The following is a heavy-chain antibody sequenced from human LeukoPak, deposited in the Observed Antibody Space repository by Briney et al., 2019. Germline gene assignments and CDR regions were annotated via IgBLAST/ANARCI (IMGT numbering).Heavy chain of an antibody. J-gene: IGHJ4*02. CDR2: IGGSGDKT. CDR1: GFTFNRNA. V-gene: IGHV3-23*01. Sequence: GGSLRLSCAASGFTFNRNAISWVRQAPGKGLEWVSTIGGSGDKTFYADSVKGRFTISRDNSKNMVHLQMNSLTGEDAALYYCVRRGDASSGWGDHDFWGQGALVTVSS. CDR3: VRRGDASSGWGDHDF. D-gene: IGHD6-19*01.